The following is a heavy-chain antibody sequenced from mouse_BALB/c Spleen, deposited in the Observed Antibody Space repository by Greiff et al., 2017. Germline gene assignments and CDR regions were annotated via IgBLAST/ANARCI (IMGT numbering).Heavy chain of an antibody. V-gene: IGHV1S56*01. CDR1: GYTFTSYY. Sequence: QVQLQQSGPELVKPGASVRISCKASGYTFTSYYIHWVKQRPGQGLEWIGWIYPGNVNTKYNEKFKGKATLTADKSSSTAYMQLSSLTSEDSAVYFCARRYYGTYAMDYWGQGTSVTVSS. CDR3: ARRYYGTYAMDY. J-gene: IGHJ4*01. CDR2: IYPGNVNT. D-gene: IGHD1-1*01.